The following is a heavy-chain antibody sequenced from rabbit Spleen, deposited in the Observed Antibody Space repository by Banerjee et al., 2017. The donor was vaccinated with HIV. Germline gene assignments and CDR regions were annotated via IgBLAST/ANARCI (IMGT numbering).Heavy chain of an antibody. CDR3: ARETSSGWGIVSFYFSL. J-gene: IGHJ4*01. CDR2: IDTGSSGDT. V-gene: IGHV1S40*01. CDR1: GVSFSSSSY. Sequence: QSLEESGGDLVKPGASLTLTCTASGVSFSSSSYMCWVRQAPGKGLEWIACIDTGSSGDTYYASWAKGRFTISKTSSTTVTLQMTSLTAADTATYFCARETSSGWGIVSFYFSLWGQGTLVTVS. D-gene: IGHD4-1*01.